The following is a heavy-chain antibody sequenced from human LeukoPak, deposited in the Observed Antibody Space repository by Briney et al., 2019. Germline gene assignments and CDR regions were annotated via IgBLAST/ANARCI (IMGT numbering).Heavy chain of an antibody. V-gene: IGHV1-2*02. Sequence: GASVKVSCKASGYTFTGYYMHWVRQAPGQGLEWMGWINPNSGGTNYVQKFQGRVTMTRDTSISTAYMELSRLRSDDTAVYYCARGLKVGLQGYWGQGTLVTVSS. CDR2: INPNSGGT. D-gene: IGHD3-10*01. CDR1: GYTFTGYY. CDR3: ARGLKVGLQGY. J-gene: IGHJ4*02.